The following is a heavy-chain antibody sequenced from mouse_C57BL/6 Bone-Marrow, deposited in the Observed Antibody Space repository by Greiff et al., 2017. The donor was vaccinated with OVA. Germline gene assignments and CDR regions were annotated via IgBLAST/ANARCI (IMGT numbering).Heavy chain of an antibody. CDR2: IYPGDGDT. CDR3: AHLLWFTRGY. J-gene: IGHJ2*01. Sequence: QVQLQQSGPELVKPGASVKISCKASGYAFSSSWMNWVKQRPGKGLEWIGRIYPGDGDTNYNGKFKGKATRTADKSSSTAYMQLSSLTSEDSAVYFCAHLLWFTRGYWGQGTTLTVSS. CDR1: GYAFSSSW. V-gene: IGHV1-82*01. D-gene: IGHD2-2*01.